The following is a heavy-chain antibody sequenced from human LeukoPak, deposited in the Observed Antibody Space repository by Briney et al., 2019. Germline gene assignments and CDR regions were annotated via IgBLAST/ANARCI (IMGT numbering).Heavy chain of an antibody. CDR3: TTLSSRTKNDY. J-gene: IGHJ4*02. CDR2: MQSKTDGGAK. D-gene: IGHD3-16*01. V-gene: IGHV3-15*01. Sequence: GGSLRLSCAASGFTFSNAWMTRVRQAPGKGLEWVGRMQSKTDGGAKDYAAPVKGRFTISRDDSKNTLYLQMDSLKTEDTAVYYCTTLSSRTKNDYWGQGTLVTVSS. CDR1: GFTFSNAW.